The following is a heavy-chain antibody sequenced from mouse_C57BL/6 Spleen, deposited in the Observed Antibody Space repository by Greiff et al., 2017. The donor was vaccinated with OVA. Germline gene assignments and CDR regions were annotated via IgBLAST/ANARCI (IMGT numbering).Heavy chain of an antibody. V-gene: IGHV5-4*03. CDR2: ISDGGSYT. CDR1: GFTFSSYA. J-gene: IGHJ4*01. Sequence: EVMLVESGGGLVKPGGSLKLSCAASGFTFSSYAMSWVRQTPEKRLEWVATISDGGSYTYYPDNVKGRFTISRDNAKNNLYLQMSDLKSEDTAMYYCGRGGSKGAMDYLGQGTSVTVSS. CDR3: GRGGSKGAMDY. D-gene: IGHD1-3*01.